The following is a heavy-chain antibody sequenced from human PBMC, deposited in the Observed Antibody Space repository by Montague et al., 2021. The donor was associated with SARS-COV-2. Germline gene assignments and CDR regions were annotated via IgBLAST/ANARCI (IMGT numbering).Heavy chain of an antibody. J-gene: IGHJ4*02. CDR1: GGSISSYY. Sequence: SETLSLTCTVSGGSISSYYWSWIRQPPGTGLEWIGYIYYSGSTNYNPSLKIPVTISVDTSKNQFSLKLSSVTAADTAVSYCARGDVEMATIKSGGPFYHFDYWGQGTLVTVSS. D-gene: IGHD5-24*01. CDR3: ARGDVEMATIKSGGPFYHFDY. V-gene: IGHV4-59*13. CDR2: IYYSGST.